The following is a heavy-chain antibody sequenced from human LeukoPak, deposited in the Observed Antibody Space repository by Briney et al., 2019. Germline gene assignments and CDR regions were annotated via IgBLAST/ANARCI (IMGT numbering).Heavy chain of an antibody. V-gene: IGHV3-30-3*01. Sequence: GGSLRLSCAASGFTFSSYAMHWVREAPGKGLEWVAVISYDGSNKYYADSVKGRFTISRDNSKNTLYLQMNSLRAEDTAVYYCASSEVRGVTTDYWGQGTLVTVSS. D-gene: IGHD3-10*01. J-gene: IGHJ4*02. CDR2: ISYDGSNK. CDR3: ASSEVRGVTTDY. CDR1: GFTFSSYA.